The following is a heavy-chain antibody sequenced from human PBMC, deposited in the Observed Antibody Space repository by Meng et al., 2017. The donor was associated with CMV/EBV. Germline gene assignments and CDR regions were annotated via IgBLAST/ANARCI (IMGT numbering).Heavy chain of an antibody. Sequence: SVKVSCKASGGTFISYALSWVRQPPGQGLEWMGGIIPIFGTAKYAQKFQGRVTITTDESTTTAYMELSSLRSEDTAVYYCARGFYYGSGSYSFWFDTWGQGTLVTVSS. V-gene: IGHV1-69*05. CDR1: GGTFISYA. D-gene: IGHD3-10*01. J-gene: IGHJ5*02. CDR2: IIPIFGTA. CDR3: ARGFYYGSGSYSFWFDT.